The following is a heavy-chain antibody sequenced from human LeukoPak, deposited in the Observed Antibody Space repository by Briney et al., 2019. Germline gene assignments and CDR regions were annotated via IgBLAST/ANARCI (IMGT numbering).Heavy chain of an antibody. J-gene: IGHJ4*02. V-gene: IGHV3-30*18. CDR1: GFTFSSYW. CDR3: AKDSSSFVLDY. Sequence: PGGSLRLSCAASGFTFSSYWMSWVRQAPGKGLEWVAVISYDGSNKYYADSVKGRFTISGDNSKNTLYLQMNSLRAEDTAVYYCAKDSSSFVLDYWGQGTLVTVSS. CDR2: ISYDGSNK. D-gene: IGHD6-6*01.